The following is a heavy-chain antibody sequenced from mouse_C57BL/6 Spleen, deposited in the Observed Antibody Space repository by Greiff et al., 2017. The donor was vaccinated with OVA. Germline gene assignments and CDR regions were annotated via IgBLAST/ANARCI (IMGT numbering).Heavy chain of an antibody. Sequence: EVQLQQSGPELVKPGASVKISCKASGYSFTGYYMNWVKQSPEKSLEWIGEINPSTGGTTYNQKFKAKATLTVDKSSSTAYMQLKSLTSEDSAVYYCATNYGSSGYAMDYWGQGTSVTVSS. CDR3: ATNYGSSGYAMDY. D-gene: IGHD1-1*01. CDR1: GYSFTGYY. J-gene: IGHJ4*01. CDR2: INPSTGGT. V-gene: IGHV1-42*01.